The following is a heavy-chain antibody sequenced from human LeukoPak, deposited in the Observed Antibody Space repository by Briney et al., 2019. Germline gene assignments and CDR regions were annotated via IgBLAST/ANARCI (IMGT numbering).Heavy chain of an antibody. J-gene: IGHJ4*02. V-gene: IGHV4-30-4*08. D-gene: IGHD2-2*01. CDR2: IYYSGST. CDR3: ARGNCSSTSCYQEFDY. CDR1: GGSISSGDYY. Sequence: SETLSLTCTVSGGSISSGDYYWSWIRQPPGKGLEWIGYIYYSGSTYYNPSLKSRVTISVDTSKNQFSLKLSSVTAADTAVYYCARGNCSSTSCYQEFDYWGQGTLVTVSS.